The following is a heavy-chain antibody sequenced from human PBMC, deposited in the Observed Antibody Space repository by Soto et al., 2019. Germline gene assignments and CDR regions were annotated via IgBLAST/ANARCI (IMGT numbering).Heavy chain of an antibody. V-gene: IGHV5-10-1*01. J-gene: IGHJ6*02. CDR1: GYSFTNYW. Sequence: PGESLKICCKGSGYSFTNYWITWVRQMPGKGLEYMGRVDPSDSDTRYSPSFQGRVTISADKSITTAYLQWSSLKASDTAIYYCARLSQAQYFHYDMDVWGQGTTVTVSS. CDR2: VDPSDSDT. CDR3: ARLSQAQYFHYDMDV.